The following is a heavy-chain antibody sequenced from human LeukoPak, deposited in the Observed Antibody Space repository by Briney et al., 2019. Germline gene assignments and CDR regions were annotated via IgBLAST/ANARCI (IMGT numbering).Heavy chain of an antibody. Sequence: GGSLRLSCAASGFTFSSYSMNWVRQAPGKGLEWVSSIISSSSYIYYADSVKGRFTISRDNAKNSLYLQMNSLRAEDTAVYYCASGSRGYCSGGSCYGGDYWGQGTLVTVSS. CDR1: GFTFSSYS. V-gene: IGHV3-21*01. CDR2: IISSSSYI. J-gene: IGHJ4*02. CDR3: ASGSRGYCSGGSCYGGDY. D-gene: IGHD2-15*01.